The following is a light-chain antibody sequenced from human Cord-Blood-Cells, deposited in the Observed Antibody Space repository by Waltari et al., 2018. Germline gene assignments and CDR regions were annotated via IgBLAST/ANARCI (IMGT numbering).Light chain of an antibody. CDR2: AAS. CDR3: QQSYSTPYT. J-gene: IGKJ2*01. CDR1: QSISSY. V-gene: IGKV1-39*01. Sequence: DIQMTQSPSSPSASVGDRVTITCRASQSISSYLNWYQQKPGKAPKLLIYAASSLQSGVPSRFSGSGSGTDFTLTISSLQPEDFATYYCQQSYSTPYTFGQGTKLKIK.